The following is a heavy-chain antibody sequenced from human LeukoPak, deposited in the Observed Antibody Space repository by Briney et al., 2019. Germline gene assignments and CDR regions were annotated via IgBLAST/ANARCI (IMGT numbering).Heavy chain of an antibody. CDR1: ELTFSSYA. CDR3: AKTAVPGTRHSDY. Sequence: GGSLRLSGAASELTFSSYARTWFRKAQGKGLEGVSAISGSGYYANYADSVKGRFTISRDNSKNTLYLQMNSLRAEDTAVYSCAKTAVPGTRHSDYWGQGTLVTVSS. CDR2: ISGSGYYA. J-gene: IGHJ4*02. D-gene: IGHD6-19*01. V-gene: IGHV3-23*01.